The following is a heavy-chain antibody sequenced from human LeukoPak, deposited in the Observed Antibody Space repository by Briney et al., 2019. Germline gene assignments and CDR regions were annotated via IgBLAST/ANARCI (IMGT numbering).Heavy chain of an antibody. V-gene: IGHV3-33*01. CDR2: IWYDGSNK. Sequence: PGRSLTLSCAASGFTLSNYAMNWVRQAPGKGLEWVALIWYDGSNKYYADSVKGRFTISRHNSKNTVYLQMNSLRDEDTAVYYCVRDNEDHPNNWFDPWGQGTLVTVSS. CDR3: VRDNEDHPNNWFDP. CDR1: GFTLSNYA. D-gene: IGHD1-14*01. J-gene: IGHJ5*02.